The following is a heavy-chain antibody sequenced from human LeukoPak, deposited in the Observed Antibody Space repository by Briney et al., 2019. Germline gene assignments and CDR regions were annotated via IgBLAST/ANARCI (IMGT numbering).Heavy chain of an antibody. CDR2: INLNSGGT. D-gene: IGHD3-9*01. CDR1: GYTLTSYA. Sequence: ASVKVSCKASGYTLTSYAMNWVRQAPGQGLEWMGWINLNSGGTNYAQKFQGRATMTRDTSISTVYMELSRLRSDDTAVNYCARSPDILTGENFDYWGQGTLVTVSS. CDR3: ARSPDILTGENFDY. J-gene: IGHJ4*02. V-gene: IGHV1-2*02.